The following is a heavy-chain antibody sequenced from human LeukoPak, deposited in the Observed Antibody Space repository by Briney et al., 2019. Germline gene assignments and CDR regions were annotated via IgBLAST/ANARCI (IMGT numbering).Heavy chain of an antibody. V-gene: IGHV4-59*08. Sequence: SETLSLTSTVSGGSISSYYWSWIRQPPGKGLEWIGYIYYSGSTNYNPSLKSRVTISVDTSKNQFSLKLRSVTAADTAVYYCARLPYDILTGYPPTFMDVWGQGTTVTVSS. CDR2: IYYSGST. J-gene: IGHJ6*02. CDR3: ARLPYDILTGYPPTFMDV. D-gene: IGHD3-9*01. CDR1: GGSISSYY.